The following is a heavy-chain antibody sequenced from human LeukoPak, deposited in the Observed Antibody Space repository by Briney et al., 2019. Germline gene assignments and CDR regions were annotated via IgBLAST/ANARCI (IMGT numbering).Heavy chain of an antibody. D-gene: IGHD3-16*01. V-gene: IGHV3-74*01. CDR3: ARGGSYAYRYFDY. Sequence: GGSLRLSCAASGFTFSSNWLHWVRQAPGKGLVWVSRINEDGSTTNYADSVKGRSTIFRDNAKNTLYLQMNSLRDEDTAVYYCARGGSYAYRYFDYWGQGTLVTVSS. J-gene: IGHJ4*02. CDR1: GFTFSSNW. CDR2: INEDGSTT.